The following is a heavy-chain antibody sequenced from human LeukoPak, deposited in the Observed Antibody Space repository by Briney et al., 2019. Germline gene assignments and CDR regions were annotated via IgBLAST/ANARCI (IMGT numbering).Heavy chain of an antibody. D-gene: IGHD1-26*01. V-gene: IGHV4-59*01. CDR2: IYYSGST. J-gene: IGHJ5*02. CDR3: ARVREGFDP. Sequence: SETLSLTCTVSGGSISSYYWSWIRQPPGKGLEWIGYIYYSGSTNYNPSLKSRVTISVDTSKNQFSLKLSSVTAADTAVYYCARVREGFDPWGQGTLVTVS. CDR1: GGSISSYY.